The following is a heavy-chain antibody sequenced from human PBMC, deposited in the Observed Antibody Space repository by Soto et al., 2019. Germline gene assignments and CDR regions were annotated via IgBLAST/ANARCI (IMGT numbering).Heavy chain of an antibody. V-gene: IGHV3-23*01. CDR3: AKGSTAAIGRNWFGP. J-gene: IGHJ5*02. CDR1: GFTFSGHW. D-gene: IGHD2-2*01. Sequence: PGGSLRISCSASGFTFSGHWMHWVRQTPRKGLEWVSVISAAGGVTYYTETLKGRFTKSRDKSKKKLKLQMDGLRAEDTAVYFCAKGSTAAIGRNWFGPWGQGTLVTVSS. CDR2: ISAAGGVT.